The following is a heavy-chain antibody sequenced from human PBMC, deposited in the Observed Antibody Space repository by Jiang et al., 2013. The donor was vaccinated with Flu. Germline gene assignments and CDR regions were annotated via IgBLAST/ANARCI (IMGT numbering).Heavy chain of an antibody. CDR2: IYPGDSDS. Sequence: GAEVKKPGESLKISCKGSGYNFSNYWIGWVRQMPGKGLEWMGIIYPGDSDSRYSPSFQGRVTISADKSISTAYLQWSRLKASDTAMYYCAITRGYSHGSGRFQGKYYYYYYGMDVWGQGTTVTVSS. V-gene: IGHV5-51*03. J-gene: IGHJ6*02. CDR1: GYNFSNYW. D-gene: IGHD5-18*01. CDR3: AITRGYSHGSGRFQGKYYYYYYGMDV.